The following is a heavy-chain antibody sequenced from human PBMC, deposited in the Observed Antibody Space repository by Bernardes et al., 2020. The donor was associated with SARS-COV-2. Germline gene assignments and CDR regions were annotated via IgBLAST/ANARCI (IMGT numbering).Heavy chain of an antibody. CDR3: ARADYYDGGGYYSSRWH. CDR2: ISGYNGDT. Sequence: ASVKVSCKTSGFTFTNYRITWVRQAPGHGLEWLGWISGYNGDTNFAQNLQGRLTLTTDTSTSTAYMELRSLRSEDTAVYYCARADYYDGGGYYSSRWHWGQRNLVTVSS. J-gene: IGHJ4*02. CDR1: GFTFTNYR. V-gene: IGHV1-18*01. D-gene: IGHD3-22*01.